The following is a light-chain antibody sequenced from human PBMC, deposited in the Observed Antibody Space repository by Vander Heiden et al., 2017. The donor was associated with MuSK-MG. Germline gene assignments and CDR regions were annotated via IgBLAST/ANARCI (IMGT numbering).Light chain of an antibody. Sequence: QSVLTQPPSVSGAPGPRVNISCPGSSSNIGAGVDVHWYQQCPGTAPKLLIFGNNNRPSGVPDRFSGSKSGTSASLAITGLQPEDEADYYCQSYDSSLSGWLFGGGTKLTVL. CDR2: GNN. J-gene: IGLJ2*01. V-gene: IGLV1-40*01. CDR1: SSNIGAGVD. CDR3: QSYDSSLSGWL.